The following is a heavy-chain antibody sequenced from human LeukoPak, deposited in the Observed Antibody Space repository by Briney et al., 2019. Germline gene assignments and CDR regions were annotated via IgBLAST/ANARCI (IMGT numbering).Heavy chain of an antibody. CDR3: AREALRGYSYGWYYYYYGMDV. D-gene: IGHD5-18*01. CDR2: IYYSGST. CDR1: GGSISSYY. V-gene: IGHV4-59*12. Sequence: SETLSLTCTVSGGSISSYYWSWIRQPPGKGLEWIGYIYYSGSTNYNPSLKSRVTISVDTSKNQFSLKLSSGTAADTAVYYCAREALRGYSYGWYYYYYGMDVWGQGTTVTVSS. J-gene: IGHJ6*02.